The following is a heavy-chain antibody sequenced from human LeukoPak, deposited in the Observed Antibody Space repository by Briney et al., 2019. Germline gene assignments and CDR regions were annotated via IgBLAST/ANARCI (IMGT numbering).Heavy chain of an antibody. V-gene: IGHV3-7*01. J-gene: IGHJ3*02. CDR2: IKQDGSEK. CDR1: GFTFSNLW. Sequence: GGSLRLSCAASGFTFSNLWMSWVRQAPGRGLEWVANIKQDGSEKYYGDSVKGRITISRDNAENSLYLQMNSLRAEDTAVYYCARARGFDIWGQGTMVTVSS. CDR3: ARARGFDI. D-gene: IGHD3-10*01.